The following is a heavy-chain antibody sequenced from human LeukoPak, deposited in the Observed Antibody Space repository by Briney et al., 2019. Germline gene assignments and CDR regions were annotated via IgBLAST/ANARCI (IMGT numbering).Heavy chain of an antibody. CDR1: GFTFNSYA. V-gene: IGHV3-30*04. D-gene: IGHD5-12*01. CDR3: ARDQLAYSGYDTLFDY. Sequence: GRTLRLSCAASGFTFNSYAIHWVRQAPGKGLEWVAVISYDGSNKYYADSVKGRFTISRDNSKNTLYLQLNSLRPEDTAVYYCARDQLAYSGYDTLFDYWGQGTLVTVSS. J-gene: IGHJ4*02. CDR2: ISYDGSNK.